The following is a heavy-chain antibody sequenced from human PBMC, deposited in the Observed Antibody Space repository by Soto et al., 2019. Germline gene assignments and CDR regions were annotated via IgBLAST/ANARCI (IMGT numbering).Heavy chain of an antibody. CDR2: ISSSSSYT. CDR3: ARVNAVYYYYGMDV. Sequence: GGSLRLSCAASGFTFSDYYMSWIRQAPGKGLEWVSYISSSSSYTNYADSVKGRFTISRDNAKNSPYVQMNSLRAEDTAVYYCARVNAVYYYYGMDVWGQGTTVTVSS. CDR1: GFTFSDYY. J-gene: IGHJ6*02. D-gene: IGHD3-22*01. V-gene: IGHV3-11*03.